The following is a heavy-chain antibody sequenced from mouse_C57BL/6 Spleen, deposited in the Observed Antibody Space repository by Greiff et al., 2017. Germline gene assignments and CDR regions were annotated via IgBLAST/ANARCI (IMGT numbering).Heavy chain of an antibody. CDR3: ARVYGNYIYWYFDV. J-gene: IGHJ1*03. D-gene: IGHD2-1*01. CDR2: INYDGSST. V-gene: IGHV5-16*01. Sequence: EVKLVESEGGLVQPGSSMKLSCTASGFTFSDYYMAWVRQVPEKGLEWVANINYDGSSTYYLDSLKSRFIISRDNAKNILYLQMSSLKSEDTATYYCARVYGNYIYWYFDVWGTGTTVTVSS. CDR1: GFTFSDYY.